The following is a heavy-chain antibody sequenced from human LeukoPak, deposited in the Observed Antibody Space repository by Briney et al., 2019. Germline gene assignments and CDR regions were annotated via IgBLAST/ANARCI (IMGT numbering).Heavy chain of an antibody. CDR1: GFTFSSYW. CDR3: ARDRGIFGVVIPRYNWFDP. V-gene: IGHV3-74*01. D-gene: IGHD3-3*01. Sequence: GGSLRLSCAASGFTFSSYWMHWVRQAPGKGLVWVSRINSDGSSTSYADSVKGRFTISRDNAKNTLYLRMNSLRAEDTAVYYCARDRGIFGVVIPRYNWFDPWGQGTLVTVSS. J-gene: IGHJ5*02. CDR2: INSDGSST.